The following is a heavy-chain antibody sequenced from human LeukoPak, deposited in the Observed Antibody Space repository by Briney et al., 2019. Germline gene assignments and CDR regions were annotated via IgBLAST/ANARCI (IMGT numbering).Heavy chain of an antibody. CDR2: IADDGSNA. J-gene: IGHJ3*02. CDR1: GFTFNNRA. CDR3: TRVDDLDAFDT. V-gene: IGHV3-30*03. Sequence: GGSLRLSCAASGFTFNNRAMHWVRQAPGRGLEWVAVIADDGSNAYYADTVKGRFTISRDKSNNRLYLQMNGLRAEDTAVYYCTRVDDLDAFDTWGQGTMVTVSS. D-gene: IGHD2-2*03.